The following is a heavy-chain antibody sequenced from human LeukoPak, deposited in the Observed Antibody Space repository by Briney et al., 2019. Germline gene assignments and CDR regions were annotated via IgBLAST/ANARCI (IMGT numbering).Heavy chain of an antibody. CDR2: ISSSSSYI. CDR1: GFTFSDYS. V-gene: IGHV3-21*01. J-gene: IGHJ6*02. Sequence: GGSLRLSCAASGFTFSDYSMNWVRQAPGKGLEWVSSISSSSSYIHYADSVKGRFTISRDNAKNSLYLQMNSLRAEDSAVYYCARDGVVVAATPKDYYYGMDVWGQGTTVTVSS. D-gene: IGHD2-15*01. CDR3: ARDGVVVAATPKDYYYGMDV.